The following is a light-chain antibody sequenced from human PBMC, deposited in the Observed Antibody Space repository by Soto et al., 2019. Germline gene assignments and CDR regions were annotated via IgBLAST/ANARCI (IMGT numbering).Light chain of an antibody. CDR1: QSVSSY. Sequence: EIVLTQSPATLSLSPGERATLSCRASQSVSSYLAWYQQKPGQAPRLLIYDASNRATGIPARFSGSGSGTDFTLTISSLEPEDFAVYYCQQYNNWPPWTFGQGTKVKSN. CDR3: QQYNNWPPWT. CDR2: DAS. J-gene: IGKJ1*01. V-gene: IGKV3-11*01.